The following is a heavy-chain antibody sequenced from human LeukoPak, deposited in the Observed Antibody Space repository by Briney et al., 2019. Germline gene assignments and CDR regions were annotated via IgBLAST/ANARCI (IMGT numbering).Heavy chain of an antibody. CDR3: ARDIGDCSSLSCYNHYYYMDV. CDR1: GFSFSDYH. Sequence: QSGGSLRLSCAASGFSFSDYHMSWIRQAPGKGLEWVANIKQDGSEKYYVDSVKGRFTISRDNTKSSLYLQMNSLRDEDTAVYYCARDIGDCSSLSCYNHYYYMDVWGKGTTVTVSS. J-gene: IGHJ6*03. V-gene: IGHV3-7*01. CDR2: IKQDGSEK. D-gene: IGHD2-2*02.